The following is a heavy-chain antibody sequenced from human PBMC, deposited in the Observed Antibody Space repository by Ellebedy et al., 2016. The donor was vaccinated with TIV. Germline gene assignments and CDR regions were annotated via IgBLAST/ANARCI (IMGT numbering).Heavy chain of an antibody. Sequence: GESLKISXAASGFTFSSYGMSWVRQAPGKGLEWVSTISDSGSSTYYADSVKGRFTISRDNSKNTLYLQMNSLRAEDTAVYYCASPIVKKLGYCSSTSCYPLDYWGQGTLVTVSS. CDR1: GFTFSSYG. CDR3: ASPIVKKLGYCSSTSCYPLDY. D-gene: IGHD2-2*01. J-gene: IGHJ4*02. V-gene: IGHV3-23*01. CDR2: ISDSGSST.